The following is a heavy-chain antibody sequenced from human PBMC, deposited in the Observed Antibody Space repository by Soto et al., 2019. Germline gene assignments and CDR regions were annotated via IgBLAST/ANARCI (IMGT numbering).Heavy chain of an antibody. V-gene: IGHV4-30-4*02. Sequence: SVTKPLTCTVSGGSICSGDYYWSWIRQPPGKGLEWIGYMYYSGSTYYNPSLKSRLTISVDTSKNQFTLQLTSVTVEDTAVYYCATSYGNAGYTYWDQGTQVTVSS. CDR2: MYYSGST. CDR1: GGSICSGDYY. D-gene: IGHD1-1*01. J-gene: IGHJ4*02. CDR3: ATSYGNAGYTY.